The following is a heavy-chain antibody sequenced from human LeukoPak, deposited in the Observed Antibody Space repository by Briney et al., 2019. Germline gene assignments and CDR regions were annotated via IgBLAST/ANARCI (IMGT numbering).Heavy chain of an antibody. Sequence: SETLSLTCTVSGVSITSYYCSWIRQPPGKGLEWIGCIYYSGSTNYNPSLKSRVTISVDTSKNQFSLKLSSVTAADPAVYYCARHDYGGLGTEDIWGQGTMVTVSS. J-gene: IGHJ3*02. V-gene: IGHV4-59*08. CDR3: ARHDYGGLGTEDI. CDR1: GVSITSYY. CDR2: IYYSGST. D-gene: IGHD4-23*01.